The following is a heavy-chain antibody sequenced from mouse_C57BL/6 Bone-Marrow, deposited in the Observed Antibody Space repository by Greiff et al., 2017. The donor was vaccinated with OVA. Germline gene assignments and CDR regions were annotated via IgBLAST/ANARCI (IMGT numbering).Heavy chain of an antibody. CDR3: GEGRYGDV. D-gene: IGHD1-1*01. Sequence: VQLQQSGPELVKPGASVKISCKASGYTFTDYYMNWVKQSHGKGLEWIGDINPNNGGTSYNQKFKGKATLTVDKSSSTAYMELSSLTSEDSAVYYCGEGRYGDVWGTGTTVTVSS. CDR1: GYTFTDYY. V-gene: IGHV1-26*01. J-gene: IGHJ1*03. CDR2: INPNNGGT.